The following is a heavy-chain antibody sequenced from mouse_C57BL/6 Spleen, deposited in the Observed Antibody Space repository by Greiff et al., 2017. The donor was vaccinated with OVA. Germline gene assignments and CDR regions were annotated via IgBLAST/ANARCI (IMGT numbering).Heavy chain of an antibody. V-gene: IGHV1-50*01. CDR1: GYTFTSYW. Sequence: QVQLQQPGAELVKPGASVKLSCKASGYTFTSYWMQWVKQRPGQGLEWIGEIDPSDSYTNYNQKFKGKATLTVDTSSSTAYMQLSSLTSEDSAVYYCASGGSPHYFDYWGQGTTLTVSS. D-gene: IGHD1-1*01. CDR2: IDPSDSYT. CDR3: ASGGSPHYFDY. J-gene: IGHJ2*01.